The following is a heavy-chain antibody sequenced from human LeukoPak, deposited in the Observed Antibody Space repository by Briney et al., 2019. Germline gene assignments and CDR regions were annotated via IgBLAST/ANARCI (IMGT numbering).Heavy chain of an antibody. CDR3: ARDEDYSNAAFDI. D-gene: IGHD4-11*01. V-gene: IGHV4-4*07. J-gene: IGHJ3*02. Sequence: PSETLSLTCTVSGGSISTYYWSWIRQPAGKGLEWIGRIYTSGSTNYNPSLKSRLTMSVDTSKNQFSLKLSSVTTADTAVYYCARDEDYSNAAFDIWGQGTMVTVSS. CDR2: IYTSGST. CDR1: GGSISTYY.